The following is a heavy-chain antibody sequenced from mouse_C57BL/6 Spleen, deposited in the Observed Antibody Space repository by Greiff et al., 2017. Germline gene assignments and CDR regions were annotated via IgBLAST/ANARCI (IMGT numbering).Heavy chain of an antibody. D-gene: IGHD1-1*01. CDR3: TRDRPYYYGSSLYYAMDY. CDR2: ISSGGDYI. Sequence: EVKLMESGEGLVKPGGSLKLSCAASGFTFSSYAMSWVRQTPEKRLEWVAYISSGGDYIYYADTVKGRFTISRDNARNTLYLQMSSLKSEDTAMYYCTRDRPYYYGSSLYYAMDYWGQGTSVTVSS. J-gene: IGHJ4*01. V-gene: IGHV5-9-1*02. CDR1: GFTFSSYA.